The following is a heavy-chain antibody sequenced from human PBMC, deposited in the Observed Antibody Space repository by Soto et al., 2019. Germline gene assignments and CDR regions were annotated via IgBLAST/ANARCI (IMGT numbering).Heavy chain of an antibody. V-gene: IGHV4-59*01. CDR2: IYYSGST. Sequence: SETLSLTCTVSGGSISSYHWSWIRQPPGKGLEWIGYIYYSGSTNYNPSLKSRVTISVDTSKNQFSLKLSSVTAADTAVYYCARVGSTITSWWARRDAFDIWGQGTMVTVSS. D-gene: IGHD5-12*01. CDR1: GGSISSYH. J-gene: IGHJ3*02. CDR3: ARVGSTITSWWARRDAFDI.